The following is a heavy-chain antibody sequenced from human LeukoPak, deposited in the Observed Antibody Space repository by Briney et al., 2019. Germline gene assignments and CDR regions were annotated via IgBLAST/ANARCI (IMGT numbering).Heavy chain of an antibody. CDR2: INPSGGST. D-gene: IGHD1-7*01. V-gene: IGHV1-46*03. J-gene: IGHJ4*02. CDR1: GYTFTSYY. Sequence: ASVKVSCKASGYTFTSYYMHWVRQAPGQGLEWMGIINPSGGSTSYAQKFQGRVTMTRDTSTSTVYMELSSLRSEDTAVYYCARASGDWNYVKYFDYWGQGTLVTVSS. CDR3: ARASGDWNYVKYFDY.